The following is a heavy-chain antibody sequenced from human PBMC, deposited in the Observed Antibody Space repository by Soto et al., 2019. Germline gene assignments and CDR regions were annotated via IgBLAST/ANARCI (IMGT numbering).Heavy chain of an antibody. Sequence: QVQLVQSGAEVKKPGSSVKVSCKASGGTFSSYAISWVRQAPGQGLEWMGGIIPISGTANYAQTFQGRVTITADESTSTAYMELSSLRSEDTAVSYCARSQGSSTSLEIYYYYYYGMDVWGQGTTVTVSS. V-gene: IGHV1-69*01. CDR3: ARSQGSSTSLEIYYYYYYGMDV. CDR1: GGTFSSYA. D-gene: IGHD2-2*01. CDR2: IIPISGTA. J-gene: IGHJ6*02.